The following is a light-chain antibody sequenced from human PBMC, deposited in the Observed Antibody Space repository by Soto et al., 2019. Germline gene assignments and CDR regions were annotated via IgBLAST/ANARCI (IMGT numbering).Light chain of an antibody. Sequence: QSVLTQPPSASGTPGQRVTISCSGSSSNIGSNSASWYQQLPGTAPKLLIYSNNQRPSGVPDRFSGSKSGNTASLTVSGLQAADEADYFCKSYAGSNTYVLGSGTKLTVL. CDR2: SNN. CDR1: SSNIGSNS. CDR3: KSYAGSNTYV. V-gene: IGLV1-44*01. J-gene: IGLJ1*01.